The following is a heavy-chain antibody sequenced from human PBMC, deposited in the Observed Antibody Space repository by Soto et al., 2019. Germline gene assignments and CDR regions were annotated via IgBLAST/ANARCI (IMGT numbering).Heavy chain of an antibody. Sequence: EVQLVESGGGLVQPGRSLRLSCASSGFNFDDYAMHWVRQAPGKGLEWVSGISWNSDNVVYGDSVKGRFTISRDNAKNSMYLQMNTLRAEDTALYYCARRPSSSGLPFDYWGQGTLVTVSS. J-gene: IGHJ4*02. D-gene: IGHD6-25*01. CDR1: GFNFDDYA. CDR3: ARRPSSSGLPFDY. CDR2: ISWNSDNV. V-gene: IGHV3-9*01.